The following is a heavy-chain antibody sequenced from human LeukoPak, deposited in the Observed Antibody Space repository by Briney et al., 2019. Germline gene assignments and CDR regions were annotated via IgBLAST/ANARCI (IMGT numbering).Heavy chain of an antibody. D-gene: IGHD2-15*01. CDR3: ARDTGVVVGYFQH. CDR1: GGSISTYY. J-gene: IGHJ1*01. Sequence: PSETLSLTCTVSGGSISTYYWSWIRQPPGKGLEWIGYIYYSGSTSYNPSLKSRITISVDTFKNQFSLKLSSVPAADTAVYYCARDTGVVVGYFQHWGQGTLVTVSS. CDR2: IYYSGST. V-gene: IGHV4-59*01.